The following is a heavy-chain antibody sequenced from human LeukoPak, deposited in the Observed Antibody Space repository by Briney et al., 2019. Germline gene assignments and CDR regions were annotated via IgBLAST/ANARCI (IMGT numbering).Heavy chain of an antibody. J-gene: IGHJ4*02. CDR3: AGEASYDSSGPSYFDY. CDR2: INHSGST. CDR1: GFTFSDYY. Sequence: GSLRLSCAASGFTFSDYYMSWIRQPPGKGLEWIGEINHSGSTNYNPSLKSRVTISVDTSKNQFSLKLSSVTAADTAVYYCAGEASYDSSGPSYFDYWGQGTLVTVSS. D-gene: IGHD3-22*01. V-gene: IGHV4-34*08.